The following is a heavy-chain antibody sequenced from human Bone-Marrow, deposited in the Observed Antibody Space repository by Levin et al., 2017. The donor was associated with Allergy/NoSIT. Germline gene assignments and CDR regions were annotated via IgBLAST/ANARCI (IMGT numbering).Heavy chain of an antibody. V-gene: IGHV4-59*08. Sequence: ESLKISCTVSGGSISSYYWSWIRQPPGKGLEWIGYIYYSGSTNYNPSLKSRVTISVDTSKNQFSLKLSSVTAADTAVYYCARVTTGTANRRGELYYYYYMDVWGKGTTVTVSS. J-gene: IGHJ6*03. CDR1: GGSISSYY. D-gene: IGHD1-1*01. CDR3: ARVTTGTANRRGELYYYYYMDV. CDR2: IYYSGST.